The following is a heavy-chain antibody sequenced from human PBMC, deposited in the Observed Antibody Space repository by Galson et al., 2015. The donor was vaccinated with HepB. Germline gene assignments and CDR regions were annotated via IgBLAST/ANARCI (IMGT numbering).Heavy chain of an antibody. CDR3: AKGVIPTAWYYFDN. CDR1: GFIFSSYA. D-gene: IGHD2-2*01. V-gene: IGHV3-23*01. J-gene: IGHJ4*02. Sequence: SLRLSCAASGFIFSSYAMRWVRQAPGKGLEWVSTFSGNNNSTYYADSVKGRFTISRDSSKNTLYLQMSSLRAEDTAVYYCAKGVIPTAWYYFDNWGQGTLVTVSS. CDR2: FSGNNNST.